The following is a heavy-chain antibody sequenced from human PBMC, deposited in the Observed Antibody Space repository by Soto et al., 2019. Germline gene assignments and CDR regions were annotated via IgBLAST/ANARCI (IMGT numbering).Heavy chain of an antibody. CDR2: IYYSGST. Sequence: SETLSLTCTASGRSISSVNYYWSWIRQPPGKGLEWIGYIYYSGSTYYNPSLGSRVTISVDTSKNQFSLRLSSVTAADTAVYYCARHGSRIVDYWGQGTLVTVS. D-gene: IGHD3-10*01. CDR3: ARHGSRIVDY. CDR1: GRSISSVNYY. J-gene: IGHJ4*02. V-gene: IGHV4-30-4*01.